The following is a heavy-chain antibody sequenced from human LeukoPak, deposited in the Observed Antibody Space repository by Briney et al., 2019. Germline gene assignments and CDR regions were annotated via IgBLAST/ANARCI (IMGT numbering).Heavy chain of an antibody. CDR2: LAHDGIIK. Sequence: GGSLTLSCTMSRFTLTNYGIQWVRQAPGKGLEWGAFLAHDGIIKYFGASVMGRFTVSRDTLKNTVYLQMNTLRLEDTAVYYCVKDVREEGHRYFDYWGQGTLVTVSS. J-gene: IGHJ4*02. V-gene: IGHV3-30*02. D-gene: IGHD3-10*02. CDR1: RFTLTNYG. CDR3: VKDVREEGHRYFDY.